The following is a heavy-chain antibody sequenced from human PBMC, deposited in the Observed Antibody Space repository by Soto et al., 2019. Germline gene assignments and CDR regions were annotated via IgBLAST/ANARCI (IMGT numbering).Heavy chain of an antibody. CDR1: GYNFNSYT. CDR2: ISAYNGNT. D-gene: IGHD1-26*01. CDR3: TRVVGTLGPWFDP. Sequence: QVQLVQSGAEVKKPGASVKVSCKASGYNFNSYTISWVRQAPGQGLEWMGRISAYNGNTNYAQKLQGRVTMTTDTSTSTAYMELRSLRSDDTAVYHCTRVVGTLGPWFDPWGQGTLVTVSS. J-gene: IGHJ5*02. V-gene: IGHV1-18*01.